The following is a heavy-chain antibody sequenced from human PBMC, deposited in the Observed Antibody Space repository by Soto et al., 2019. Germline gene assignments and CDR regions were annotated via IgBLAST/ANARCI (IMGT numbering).Heavy chain of an antibody. J-gene: IGHJ4*02. V-gene: IGHV3-74*01. CDR3: ARGGRGGHYYVDF. D-gene: IGHD3-10*02. CDR2: ITGEGSDS. Sequence: VQLVESGGGLVQPGGSLRLSCAASGFTFDIYWMYWVRQPPGEGLQWVSRITGEGSDSIYADSVKGRFTISRDNAKNTLTLQMNSLRAQDTAHYYCARGGRGGHYYVDFWGQGTLVTVSS. CDR1: GFTFDIYW.